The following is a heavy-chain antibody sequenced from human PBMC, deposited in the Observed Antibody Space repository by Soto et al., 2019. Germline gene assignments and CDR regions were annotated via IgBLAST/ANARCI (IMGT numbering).Heavy chain of an antibody. J-gene: IGHJ3*02. V-gene: IGHV4-34*01. CDR1: GGSFSGYY. CDR2: INHSGST. CDR3: ARGTLYYYDSRTYAFDI. D-gene: IGHD3-22*01. Sequence: SETLSLTCAVYGGSFSGYYWSWIRQPPGKGLEWIGEINHSGSTNYNPSLKSRVTISVDTSKNQFSLELSSVTAADTAVYYCARGTLYYYDSRTYAFDIWGQGTMVTVSS.